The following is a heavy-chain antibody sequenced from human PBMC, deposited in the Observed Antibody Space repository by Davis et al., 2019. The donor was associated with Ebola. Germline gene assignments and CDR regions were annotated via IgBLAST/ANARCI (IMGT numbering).Heavy chain of an antibody. CDR2: INPNSGGT. J-gene: IGHJ3*02. CDR1: GYTFTGYY. V-gene: IGHV1-2*06. D-gene: IGHD5-24*01. Sequence: ASVKVSCKASGYTFTGYYIHWVRQAPGQGLEWMGRINPNSGGTNYAEKFQGRVTMTRDTSISTAYMELSSLRSEDTAVYYCAREGWLQTNDAFDIWGQGTMVTVSS. CDR3: AREGWLQTNDAFDI.